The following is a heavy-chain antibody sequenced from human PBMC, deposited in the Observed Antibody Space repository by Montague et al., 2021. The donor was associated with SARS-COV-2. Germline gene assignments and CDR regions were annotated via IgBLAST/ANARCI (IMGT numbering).Heavy chain of an antibody. CDR2: ISSRSGTI. D-gene: IGHD3-10*01. CDR3: AREYENDYASGGKHVAIDI. Sequence: SLRLSCAASGFIFSRYNMNWVRQAPGKGLEWVSYISSRSGTIHYXDSLKGRFTTSRDNAKNALYLQMNSLRVEDTALYYCAREYENDYASGGKHVAIDIWGQGTMVTVSS. J-gene: IGHJ3*02. V-gene: IGHV3-48*04. CDR1: GFIFSRYN.